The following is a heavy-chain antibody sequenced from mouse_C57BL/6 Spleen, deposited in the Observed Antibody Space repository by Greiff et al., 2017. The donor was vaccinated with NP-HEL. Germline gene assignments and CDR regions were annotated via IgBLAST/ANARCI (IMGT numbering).Heavy chain of an antibody. CDR3: ARGGLDYYGSNWYFDV. CDR1: GYTFTSYW. V-gene: IGHV1-64*01. CDR2: IHPNSGST. J-gene: IGHJ1*03. Sequence: QVQLQQPGAELVKPGASVKLSCKASGYTFTSYWMHWVKQRPGQGLEWIGMIHPNSGSTNYNEKFKSKATLTVDKSSSTDYMQLSSLTSEDSAVYYGARGGLDYYGSNWYFDVWGTGTTVTVSS. D-gene: IGHD1-1*01.